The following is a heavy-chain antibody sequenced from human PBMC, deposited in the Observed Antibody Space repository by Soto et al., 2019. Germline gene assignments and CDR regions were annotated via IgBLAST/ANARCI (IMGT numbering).Heavy chain of an antibody. D-gene: IGHD6-19*01. CDR1: GFTFNTYG. CDR3: AKSIAVAAGWFDH. CDR2: ISYDGSNE. V-gene: IGHV3-30*18. J-gene: IGHJ5*02. Sequence: WSLRLSFAASGFTFNTYGMHWVRQAPGKVLEWVAFISYDGSNEYYADSVKGRFTISRDNSKNTVFLQMNSLRGEDTAVYYCAKSIAVAAGWFDHWGQGALVTVSS.